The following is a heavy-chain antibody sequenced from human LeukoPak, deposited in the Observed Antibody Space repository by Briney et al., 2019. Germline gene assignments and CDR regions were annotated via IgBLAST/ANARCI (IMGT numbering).Heavy chain of an antibody. CDR1: GGTFSSYA. Sequence: SVKVSCKASGGTFSSYAISWVRQAPGQGLEWMGGIIPIFGTANYAQKFQGRVTITADESTSTAYMELSSLRAEDTAVYYCAKDLGDGYNYRGAFDIWGQGTMVTVSS. CDR2: IIPIFGTA. CDR3: AKDLGDGYNYRGAFDI. D-gene: IGHD5-24*01. V-gene: IGHV1-69*13. J-gene: IGHJ3*02.